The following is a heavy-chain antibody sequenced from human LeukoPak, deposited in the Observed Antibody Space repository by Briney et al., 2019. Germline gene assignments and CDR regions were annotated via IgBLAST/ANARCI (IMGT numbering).Heavy chain of an antibody. D-gene: IGHD3-10*01. CDR3: ARVLHWNYGSGSYEKVYYYYGMDV. CDR2: IYYSGST. Sequence: SETLSLTCTVSGGSISSYYWSWIRQPPGKGLEWIGYIYYSGSTNYNPSLKSRVTISVDTSKNQFSLKLSSVTAADTAVYYCARVLHWNYGSGSYEKVYYYYGMDVWGQGTTVTVSS. V-gene: IGHV4-59*01. CDR1: GGSISSYY. J-gene: IGHJ6*02.